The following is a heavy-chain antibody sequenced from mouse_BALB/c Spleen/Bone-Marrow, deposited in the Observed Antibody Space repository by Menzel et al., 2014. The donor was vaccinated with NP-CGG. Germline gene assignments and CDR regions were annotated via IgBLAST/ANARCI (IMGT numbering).Heavy chain of an antibody. CDR3: ARGRWYY. CDR2: VNPNIGGT. V-gene: IGHV1-22*01. J-gene: IGHJ2*01. Sequence: EVQLQQSGPELVKPGASVKISCKTSGYTFSDYTLHWVKQSHGKSLEWIGGVNPNIGGTSYNQKFKGKASLTVNKSPTTAYMELRSLTSDDSAVYYCARGRWYYWGQGTTLTVSS. CDR1: GYTFSDYT. D-gene: IGHD2-3*01.